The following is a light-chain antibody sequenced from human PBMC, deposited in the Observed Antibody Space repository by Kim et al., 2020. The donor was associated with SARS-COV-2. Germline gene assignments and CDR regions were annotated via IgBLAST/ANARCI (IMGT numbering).Light chain of an antibody. V-gene: IGLV3-1*01. Sequence: SYELTQPPSVSVSPGQTASITCSGDKLGDKYAYWYQQKPGQSPVVVIYPDDKRPSGIPERFSGSNSGNTATLTISGTQSADEADYYCQAWDSAVVFGGGTQLTVL. CDR2: PDD. CDR1: KLGDKY. J-gene: IGLJ2*01. CDR3: QAWDSAVV.